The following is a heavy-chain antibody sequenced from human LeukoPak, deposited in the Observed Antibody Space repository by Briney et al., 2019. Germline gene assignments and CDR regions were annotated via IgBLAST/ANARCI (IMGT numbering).Heavy chain of an antibody. J-gene: IGHJ4*02. CDR3: ARGSGGFDY. V-gene: IGHV3-21*01. CDR2: ISSSSSYI. Sequence: GGSLRLSCAASGFXFSSYSINWVRQAPGKGLEWLSSISSSSSYICYADSVKGRFTISKDNAKNSLYLQMNSLRAEDTAVYYCARGSGGFDYWGQGTLVTVSS. D-gene: IGHD3-16*01. CDR1: GFXFSSYS.